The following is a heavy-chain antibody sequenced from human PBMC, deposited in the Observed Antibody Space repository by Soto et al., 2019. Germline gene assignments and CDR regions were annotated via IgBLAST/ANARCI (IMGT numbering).Heavy chain of an antibody. CDR3: ARGLILWFGELSRRGGYYYYMDV. Sequence: QVQLQQRGAGLLKPSETLSLTCAVYGGSFSGYQWTWIRQTPGKGLEWIGEINDSGNINYNPSLKSRVTILLDTPKKQISLKLSSVTAADSAMYYCARGLILWFGELSRRGGYYYYMDVWGKGTTVTVSS. J-gene: IGHJ6*03. D-gene: IGHD3-10*01. CDR1: GGSFSGYQ. CDR2: INDSGNI. V-gene: IGHV4-34*01.